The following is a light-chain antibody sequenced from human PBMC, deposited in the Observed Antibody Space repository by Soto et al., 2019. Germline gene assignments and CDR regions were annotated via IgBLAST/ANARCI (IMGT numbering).Light chain of an antibody. CDR3: SSYAGSNNLV. V-gene: IGLV2-8*01. CDR1: SSDVGTYNS. Sequence: QSALTQPRSVSGSPGQSVTISCTGTSSDVGTYNSVSWYQQHPGKAPKLMIYEVSKRPSGVPDRFSGSKSGNTASLTVSGLQAEDEADYYCSSYAGSNNLVFGGGTKLTVL. CDR2: EVS. J-gene: IGLJ2*01.